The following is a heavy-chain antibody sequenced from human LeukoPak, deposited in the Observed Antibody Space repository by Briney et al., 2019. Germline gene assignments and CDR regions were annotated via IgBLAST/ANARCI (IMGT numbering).Heavy chain of an antibody. J-gene: IGHJ6*03. D-gene: IGHD5-18*01. CDR2: IYYSGST. Sequence: SETLSLTCTVSGGSISSYYWSWIRQPPGKGLEWIGYIYYSGSTNYNPSLKSRVTISVDTSKNQFSLKLSSVTAADTAVYYCARDIRGGAIQLWYHYYYMDVWGKGTTVTVSS. CDR1: GGSISSYY. V-gene: IGHV4-59*01. CDR3: ARDIRGGAIQLWYHYYYMDV.